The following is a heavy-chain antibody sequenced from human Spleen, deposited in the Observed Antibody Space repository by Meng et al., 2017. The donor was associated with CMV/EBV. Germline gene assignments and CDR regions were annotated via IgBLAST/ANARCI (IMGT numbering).Heavy chain of an antibody. CDR2: INHSGST. J-gene: IGHJ5*02. Sequence: SGYYWSWIRQTPGKGLEWIGEINHSGSTNYNPSLKSRVTISVDTSKNQFSLKLSSVTAADTAVYYCARVSIKPPYCSSTSCYNPFDPWGQGTLVTVSS. CDR1: SGYY. V-gene: IGHV4-34*01. CDR3: ARVSIKPPYCSSTSCYNPFDP. D-gene: IGHD2-2*02.